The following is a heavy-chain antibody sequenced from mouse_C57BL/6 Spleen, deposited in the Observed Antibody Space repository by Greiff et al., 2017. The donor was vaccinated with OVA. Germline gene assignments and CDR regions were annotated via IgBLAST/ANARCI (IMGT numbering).Heavy chain of an antibody. D-gene: IGHD1-1*01. V-gene: IGHV1-50*01. J-gene: IGHJ3*01. CDR3: ASNYGSWFAY. Sequence: VQLQQPGAELVKPGASVKLSCKASGYTFTSYWMQWVKQRPGQGLEWIGEIDPSDSYTNYNQKFKGKATLTVDTSSSTAYMQLSSLTSEDSAVYYCASNYGSWFAYWGQGTLVTVSA. CDR2: IDPSDSYT. CDR1: GYTFTSYW.